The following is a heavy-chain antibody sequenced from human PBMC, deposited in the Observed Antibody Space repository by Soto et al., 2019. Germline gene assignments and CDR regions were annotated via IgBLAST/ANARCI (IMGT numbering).Heavy chain of an antibody. J-gene: IGHJ5*02. D-gene: IGHD2-21*02. CDR3: AREGLLAYCGGDCPNWFDP. CDR2: IIPTFGTA. V-gene: IGHV1-69*13. CDR1: GGTFSSYA. Sequence: SVKVSCKASGGTFSSYAISWVRQAPGQGLEWMGGIIPTFGTANYAQKFQGRVTITADESTSTAYMELSSLRSEDAAVYYCAREGLLAYCGGDCPNWFDPWGQGTLVTVSS.